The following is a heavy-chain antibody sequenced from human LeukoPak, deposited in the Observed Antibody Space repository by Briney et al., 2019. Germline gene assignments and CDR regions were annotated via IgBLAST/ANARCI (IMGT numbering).Heavy chain of an antibody. Sequence: ASVKVSXKVSGYTFTDYYMHWVHQAPGKGLEWMGLVYPEDGETIYAEKFQGRVTITADTSTDTAYMELSSLRSEDTAVYYCATDGSQDYDFWSGYIYWGQGTLVTVSS. V-gene: IGHV1-69-2*01. J-gene: IGHJ4*02. CDR2: VYPEDGET. CDR1: GYTFTDYY. CDR3: ATDGSQDYDFWSGYIY. D-gene: IGHD3-3*01.